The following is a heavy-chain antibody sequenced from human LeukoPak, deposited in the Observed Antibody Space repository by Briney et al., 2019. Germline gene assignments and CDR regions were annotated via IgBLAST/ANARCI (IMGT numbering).Heavy chain of an antibody. Sequence: NPGGSLRLSCAASGFTFSNYAMHWVRQAPGKGLEWVAVIWYDGSNKYYADSVKGRFTISRDNSKHTLYLQMNSLRVEDTAMYYCAREYCGGNCYGDYWGQGTLVTVSS. CDR2: IWYDGSNK. D-gene: IGHD2-21*02. CDR1: GFTFSNYA. CDR3: AREYCGGNCYGDY. J-gene: IGHJ4*02. V-gene: IGHV3-33*01.